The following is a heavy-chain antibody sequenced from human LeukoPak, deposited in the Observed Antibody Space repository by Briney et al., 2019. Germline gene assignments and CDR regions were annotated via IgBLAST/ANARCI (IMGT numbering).Heavy chain of an antibody. V-gene: IGHV3-33*08. CDR1: GFTFSNYG. CDR2: IWYDGSIK. CDR3: ARYCSGGTCKLGYYYYGMDV. D-gene: IGHD2-15*01. Sequence: GGSLRLSCSASGFTFSNYGMHWVRQAPGKGLEWVAVIWYDGSIKYYADSVKGRFSISRDNSKNTLYLQMNSLRAEDTAVYYCARYCSGGTCKLGYYYYGMDVWGQGTTVTVSS. J-gene: IGHJ6*02.